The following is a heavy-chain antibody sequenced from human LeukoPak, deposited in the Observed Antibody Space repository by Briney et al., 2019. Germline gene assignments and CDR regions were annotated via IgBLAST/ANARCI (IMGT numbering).Heavy chain of an antibody. CDR1: GFTFSSYA. CDR3: AKGVVVAPDVTPFDY. V-gene: IGHV3-23*01. J-gene: IGHJ4*02. D-gene: IGHD2-2*01. CDR2: ISGRGASK. Sequence: GGSLRLSCAASGFTFSSYAMSWVRQAPGKGLEWVSGISGRGASKYYADSVKGRFTISRDNSKNTLYLQMNSLRAEDTAVYYCAKGVVVAPDVTPFDYWGQGTLVTVSS.